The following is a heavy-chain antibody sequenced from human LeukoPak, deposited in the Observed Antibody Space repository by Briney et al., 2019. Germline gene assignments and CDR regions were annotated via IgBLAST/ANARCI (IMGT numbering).Heavy chain of an antibody. Sequence: PSETLSLTCTVSGRSISSYYWSWIRQPPGKGLEWIGYIYYSGSTNYNPSLQSRVTMSVDTSKNQFSLKLSSVTAADTAMYYCARRTGSYYGRFDYWGQGTLVTVSS. J-gene: IGHJ4*02. CDR2: IYYSGST. V-gene: IGHV4-59*08. CDR1: GRSISSYY. D-gene: IGHD1-26*01. CDR3: ARRTGSYYGRFDY.